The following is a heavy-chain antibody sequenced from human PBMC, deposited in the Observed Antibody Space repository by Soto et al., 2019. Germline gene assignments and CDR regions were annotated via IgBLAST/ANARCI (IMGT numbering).Heavy chain of an antibody. J-gene: IGHJ6*02. CDR3: ARDGRVVYYGMDV. V-gene: IGHV3-30-3*01. CDR1: GFTFSSYA. Sequence: QVQLVESGGGVVQPGRSLRLSCAASGFTFSSYAMHWVRQAPGKGLEWVAVISYDGSNKYYADSVKGRFTISRDNSKNTLYLQMNSLRAEDTAVYYCARDGRVVYYGMDVWGQGTTVTVSS. CDR2: ISYDGSNK.